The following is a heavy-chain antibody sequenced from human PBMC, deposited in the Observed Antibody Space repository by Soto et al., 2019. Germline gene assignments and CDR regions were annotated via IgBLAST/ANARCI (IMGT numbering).Heavy chain of an antibody. J-gene: IGHJ4*02. CDR2: MSGSSSTT. CDR1: GLTFRKYA. Sequence: LGLSFATSGLTFRKYAMSWVRQAPGGGLEWVSSMSGSSSTTYYADSVKGRFTISRDRSKNTLYLQMSSLRAEDTALYYCAKNQERVPPRGIDFWGEGTHGTVSS. D-gene: IGHD6-13*01. CDR3: AKNQERVPPRGIDF. V-gene: IGHV3-23*01.